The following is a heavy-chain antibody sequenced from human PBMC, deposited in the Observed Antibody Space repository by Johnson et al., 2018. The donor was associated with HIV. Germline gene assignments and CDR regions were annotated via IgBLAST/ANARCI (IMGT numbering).Heavy chain of an antibody. V-gene: IGHV3-13*01. CDR1: GFTFSSYD. J-gene: IGHJ3*02. CDR2: IGTAGDT. Sequence: VKLVESGGGVVQPGRSLRLSCAASGFTFSSYDMHWVRQVTGKALEWVSAIGTAGDTYYSGSVKGRFTISRENAKNSLYLQMNSLRAEDTAVYYCAKDWLAYCGGDCYSRAFDIWGQGTMVTVSS. D-gene: IGHD2-21*02. CDR3: AKDWLAYCGGDCYSRAFDI.